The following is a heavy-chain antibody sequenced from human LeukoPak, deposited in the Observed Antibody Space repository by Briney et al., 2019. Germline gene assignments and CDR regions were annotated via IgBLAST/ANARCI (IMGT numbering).Heavy chain of an antibody. D-gene: IGHD1-14*01. V-gene: IGHV4-59*01. Sequence: PSETLSLTCTVSGGSISSYFWTWVRQSPGKGLEWVGYIYQTTTTYNPSLKGRVTISTDMSQNQLSLKVTSVTAADTAVYYCARNFPGRTEDVWGKGTTVIVSS. CDR3: ARNFPGRTEDV. CDR1: GGSISSYF. CDR2: IYQTTT. J-gene: IGHJ6*04.